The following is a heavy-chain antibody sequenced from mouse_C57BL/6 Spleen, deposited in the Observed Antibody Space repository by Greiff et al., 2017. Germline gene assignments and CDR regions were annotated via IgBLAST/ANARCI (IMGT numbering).Heavy chain of an antibody. CDR3: TRDDGYTWFAY. CDR1: GFTFSSYA. CDR2: ISSGGDYI. D-gene: IGHD2-3*01. Sequence: EVQRVESGEGLVKPGGSLKLSCAASGFTFSSYAMSWVRQTPEKRLEWVAYISSGGDYIYYADTVKGRFTISRDNARNTLYLQMSSLKSEDTAMYYCTRDDGYTWFAYWGQGTLVTVSA. J-gene: IGHJ3*01. V-gene: IGHV5-9-1*02.